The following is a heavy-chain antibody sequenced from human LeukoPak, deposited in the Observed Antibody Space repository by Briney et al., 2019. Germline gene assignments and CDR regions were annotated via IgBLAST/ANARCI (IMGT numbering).Heavy chain of an antibody. Sequence: ASVKVSCKASGYTFGSYDINWVRQATGQGLEWMGWMNPNSGNTGYTQKFQGRVTMTRDSSISTAYMELSSLRAEDTAVYYCAKVLIDGTNDYWGQGTLVTVSS. CDR2: MNPNSGNT. V-gene: IGHV1-8*01. CDR3: AKVLIDGTNDY. CDR1: GYTFGSYD. J-gene: IGHJ4*02. D-gene: IGHD1-26*01.